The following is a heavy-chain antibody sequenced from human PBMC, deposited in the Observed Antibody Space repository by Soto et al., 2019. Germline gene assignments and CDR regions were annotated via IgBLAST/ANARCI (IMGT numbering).Heavy chain of an antibody. J-gene: IGHJ4*02. CDR2: INHSGST. V-gene: IGHV4-34*01. CDR1: GGSFSGYY. Sequence: PSETLSLTCAVYGGSFSGYYWSWIRQPPGKGLEWIGEINHSGSTNYNPSLKSRVTISVDTSKNQFSLKLSSVTAADTAVYYCARGSVRFLEWLLGSDYWGQGTLVTVSS. D-gene: IGHD3-3*01. CDR3: ARGSVRFLEWLLGSDY.